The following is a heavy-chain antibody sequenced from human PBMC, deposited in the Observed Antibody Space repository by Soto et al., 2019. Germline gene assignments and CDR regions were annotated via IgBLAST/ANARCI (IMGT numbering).Heavy chain of an antibody. V-gene: IGHV1-69*10. J-gene: IGHJ3*01. CDR1: GGTLGSYA. CDR2: LIPVVDET. D-gene: IGHD4-17*01. CDR3: ATRHEGRLSYIRDYDAFDL. Sequence: ASVEVSCKASGGTLGSYAISWVRQATRQGLEWMGGLIPVVDETVYAETFQDRVTITEDTSTDTAYLSLSSLRSEDTAVYYCATRHEGRLSYIRDYDAFDLWGQGTLVTVSS.